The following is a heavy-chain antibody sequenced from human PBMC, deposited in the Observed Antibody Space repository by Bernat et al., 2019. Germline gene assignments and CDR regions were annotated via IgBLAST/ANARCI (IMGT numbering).Heavy chain of an antibody. CDR3: AGRASGWHDCGDFFDY. J-gene: IGHJ4*02. CDR2: ISYDGSNK. V-gene: IGHV3-30-3*01. Sequence: VQLVESGGGLVKPGGSLRLSCAASGFTFSSYAMHWVRQAPGKGLVRVAVISYDGSNKYYADSVKGRFTISRDNSKNTLYLQMNSLRAEETAVYYCAGRASGWHDCGDFFDYWGQGTLVTVSS. D-gene: IGHD4-17*01. CDR1: GFTFSSYA.